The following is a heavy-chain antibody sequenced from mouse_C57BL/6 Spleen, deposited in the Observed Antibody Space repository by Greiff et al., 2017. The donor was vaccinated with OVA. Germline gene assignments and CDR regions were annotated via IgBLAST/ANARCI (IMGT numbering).Heavy chain of an antibody. Sequence: EVMLQQSGPELVKPGASVKISCKASGYTFTDYYMNWVKQSHGKSLEWIGDINPNNGGTSYNQKFKGKATLTVDKSSSTAYMELRSLTSEDSAVYYCARGRFAYWGQGTLVTVSA. CDR1: GYTFTDYY. V-gene: IGHV1-26*01. CDR3: ARGRFAY. J-gene: IGHJ3*01. CDR2: INPNNGGT.